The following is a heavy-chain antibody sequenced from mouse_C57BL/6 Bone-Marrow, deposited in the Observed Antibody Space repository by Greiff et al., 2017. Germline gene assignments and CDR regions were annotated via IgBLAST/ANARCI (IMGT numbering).Heavy chain of an antibody. J-gene: IGHJ2*01. D-gene: IGHD3-2*02. CDR2: ISDGGSYT. Sequence: EVTLVESGGGLVKPGGSLKLSCAASGFTFSSYAMSWVRQTPEKRLEWVAIISDGGSYTNYPDNVKGRFTISRDNAKNNLYLQMSNLKSEATAMYYCARDRGQLRLNYFDYWGQGTTLTVSS. CDR1: GFTFSSYA. CDR3: ARDRGQLRLNYFDY. V-gene: IGHV5-4*01.